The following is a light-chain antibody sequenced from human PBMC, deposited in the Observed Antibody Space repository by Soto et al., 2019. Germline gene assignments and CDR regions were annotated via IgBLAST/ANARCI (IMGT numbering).Light chain of an antibody. CDR2: DNN. CDR3: GTWDSSLSAGV. J-gene: IGLJ2*01. CDR1: SSNIGNNY. V-gene: IGLV1-51*01. Sequence: QSVLTQPPSVSAAPGQTVTIFCSGRSSNIGNNYVSWYQQLPGTAPRLLIYDNNKRPSGIPDRFSGSKSGTSATLGITGLQTGDEADYYCGTWDSSLSAGVFGGGTQLTVL.